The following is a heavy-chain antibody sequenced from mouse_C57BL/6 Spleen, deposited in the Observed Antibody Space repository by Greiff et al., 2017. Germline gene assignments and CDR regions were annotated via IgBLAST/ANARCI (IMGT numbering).Heavy chain of an antibody. CDR2: ISSGSSTI. CDR3: ARPLYYGSSYDWYFDV. V-gene: IGHV5-17*01. D-gene: IGHD1-1*01. J-gene: IGHJ1*03. CDR1: GFTFSDYG. Sequence: EVKLMESGGGLVKPGGSLKLSCAASGFTFSDYGMHWVRQAPEKGLEWVAYISSGSSTIYYADTVKGRFTISRDNAKNTLFLQMTSLRSEDTAMYYCARPLYYGSSYDWYFDVWGTGTTGTVSS.